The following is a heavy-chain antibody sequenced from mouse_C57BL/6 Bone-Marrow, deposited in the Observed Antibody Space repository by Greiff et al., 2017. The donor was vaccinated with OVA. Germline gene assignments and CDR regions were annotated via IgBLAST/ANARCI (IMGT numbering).Heavy chain of an antibody. CDR2: ISYDGSN. CDR1: GYSITSGYY. D-gene: IGHD1-1*01. Sequence: DVQLQESGPGLVKPSQSLSLTCSVTGYSITSGYYWNWIRQFPGNKLEWMGYISYDGSNNYNPSLKNRISITRDTSKNQFFLKLNSVTTEDTATYYCARSPYYYGSSFDYWGQGTTLTVSS. V-gene: IGHV3-6*01. J-gene: IGHJ2*01. CDR3: ARSPYYYGSSFDY.